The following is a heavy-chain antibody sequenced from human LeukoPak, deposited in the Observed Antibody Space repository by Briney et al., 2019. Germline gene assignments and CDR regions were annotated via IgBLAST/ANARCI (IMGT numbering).Heavy chain of an antibody. CDR1: GGSISSGGYS. V-gene: IGHV4-30-2*01. CDR2: IYHSGST. D-gene: IGHD4-17*01. Sequence: ASETLSLTCAVSGGSISSGGYSWSWIRQPPGKGLEWIGYIYHSGSTYYNPSLKSRVTISVDRSKNQFSLKLSSVTAADTAVYYCARGGYGGKFPFDYWGQGTLVTVSS. J-gene: IGHJ4*02. CDR3: ARGGYGGKFPFDY.